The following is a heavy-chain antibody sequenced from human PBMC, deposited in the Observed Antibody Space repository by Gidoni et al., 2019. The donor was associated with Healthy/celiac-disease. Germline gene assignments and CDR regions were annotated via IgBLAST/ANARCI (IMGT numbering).Heavy chain of an antibody. J-gene: IGHJ3*02. CDR1: GSTFSSYA. CDR2: ISGSGGST. V-gene: IGHV3-23*01. D-gene: IGHD3-16*01. Sequence: EVQLLEPGGGLVQPGGSLRLSCAAAGSTFSSYAMTWVRQTPGKGLEWVSTISGSGGSTYYTDSVKSRFTISRDNSKNTLYLQMNSVRAEDTAVYYCAKDQKGDDAFDIWGQGTMVTVSS. CDR3: AKDQKGDDAFDI.